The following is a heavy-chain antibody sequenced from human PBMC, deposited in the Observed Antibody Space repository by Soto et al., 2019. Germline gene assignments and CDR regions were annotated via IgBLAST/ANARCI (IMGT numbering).Heavy chain of an antibody. Sequence: PSETLSLTCTVSVGSGNRGDYYWVWIRQSPGKGLEWIGSIFYSGTTYYNPSLKGRITISIDTSKNQFSLRLTSVTAADTAVYYCARDWVHERWFDRWGQGTLVTVSS. J-gene: IGHJ5*02. CDR2: IFYSGTT. D-gene: IGHD1-1*01. CDR1: VGSGNRGDYY. CDR3: ARDWVHERWFDR. V-gene: IGHV4-30-4*01.